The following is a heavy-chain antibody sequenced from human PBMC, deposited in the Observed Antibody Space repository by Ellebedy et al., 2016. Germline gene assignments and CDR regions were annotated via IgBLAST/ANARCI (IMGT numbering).Heavy chain of an antibody. J-gene: IGHJ4*02. CDR1: GFTFSRYW. CDR3: ARGGYCSSTSCHTDVRGPEDS. D-gene: IGHD2-2*02. V-gene: IGHV3-7*01. Sequence: GGSLRLXXAASGFTFSRYWMSWVRQAPGKGLEWVANIKQDGSEKHYVDSVKGRITISRDNAKNSLYLKMNSLRAEDTAVYYCARGGYCSSTSCHTDVRGPEDSWGQGTLVTVSS. CDR2: IKQDGSEK.